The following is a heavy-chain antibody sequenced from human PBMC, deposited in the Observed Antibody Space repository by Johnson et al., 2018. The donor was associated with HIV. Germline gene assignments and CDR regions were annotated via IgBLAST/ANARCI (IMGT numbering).Heavy chain of an antibody. D-gene: IGHD3-22*01. J-gene: IGHJ3*02. CDR1: GFTVTDKY. CDR3: ARGQGYYYDSSGPTPNAFDI. Sequence: VQLVESGGGLIQPGGSLRLSCAASGFTVTDKYMSWVRQAPGKGLEWVGRIKSKNDGGTTDYGAPVRGRFTISRDNSKNTLYLQMSSLRDEDTTLYYCARGQGYYYDSSGPTPNAFDIWGQGTMVTVSS. CDR2: IKSKNDGGTT. V-gene: IGHV3-15*01.